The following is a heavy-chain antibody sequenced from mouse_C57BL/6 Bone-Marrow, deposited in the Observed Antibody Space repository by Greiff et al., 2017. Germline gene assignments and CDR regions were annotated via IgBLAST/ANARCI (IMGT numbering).Heavy chain of an antibody. J-gene: IGHJ2*01. CDR1: GYTFTDYY. Sequence: EVQLQQSGPELVKPGASVKISCKASGYTFTDYYMNWVKQSRGKSLEWIGDLNPNNGGTSYNQKLKGKATLTVDKSSSTAYMELRSLTSEDSAVYYCARDYYGSSWYFDYWGQGTILTVSS. CDR2: LNPNNGGT. CDR3: ARDYYGSSWYFDY. V-gene: IGHV1-26*01. D-gene: IGHD1-1*01.